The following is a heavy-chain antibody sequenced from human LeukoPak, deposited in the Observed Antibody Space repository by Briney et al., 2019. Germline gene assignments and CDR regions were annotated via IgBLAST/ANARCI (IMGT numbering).Heavy chain of an antibody. CDR2: MKPNSGNT. J-gene: IGHJ4*02. CDR1: GYTFTSYD. CDR3: AREAAGGVDY. V-gene: IGHV1-8*01. Sequence: ASVKVSFKASGYTFTSYDINWVRQATGQALEWMGWMKPNSGNTGYAQKFQGRVTMTRNTSISTAYMELSSLRSEDTAVYYCAREAAGGVDYWGQGTLVTVSS. D-gene: IGHD6-13*01.